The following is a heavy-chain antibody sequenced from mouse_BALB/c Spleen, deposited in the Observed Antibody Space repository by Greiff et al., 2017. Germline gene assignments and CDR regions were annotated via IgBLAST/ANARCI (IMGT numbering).Heavy chain of an antibody. CDR3: ARSYGSYPYYAMDY. D-gene: IGHD2-1*01. V-gene: IGHV5-17*02. Sequence: DVMLVESGGGLVQPGGSRKLSCAASGFTFSSFGMHWVRQAPEKGLEWVAYISSGSSTIYYADTVKGRFTISRDNPKNTLFLQMTSLRSEDTAMYYCARSYGSYPYYAMDYWGQGTSVNVSS. CDR1: GFTFSSFG. CDR2: ISSGSSTI. J-gene: IGHJ4*01.